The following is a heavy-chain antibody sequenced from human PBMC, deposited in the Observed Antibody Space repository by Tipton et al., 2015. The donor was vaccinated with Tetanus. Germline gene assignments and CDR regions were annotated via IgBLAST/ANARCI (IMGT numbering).Heavy chain of an antibody. Sequence: LRLSCTVSGGSISSYYWSWIRQPPGKGLEWIGYIYYSGGTNYNPSLKSRVTISVDTSKNQFSLKLSSVTAADTAVYYCARWGTIWAFDYWGQGTLVTVSS. CDR1: GGSISSYY. D-gene: IGHD3-9*01. CDR2: IYYSGGT. CDR3: ARWGTIWAFDY. V-gene: IGHV4-59*01. J-gene: IGHJ4*02.